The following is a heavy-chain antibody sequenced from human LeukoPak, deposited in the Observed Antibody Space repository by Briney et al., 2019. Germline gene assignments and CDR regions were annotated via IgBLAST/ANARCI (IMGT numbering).Heavy chain of an antibody. CDR2: IHTSGTT. J-gene: IGHJ4*02. Sequence: SETLSLTCTVSGGSINGYFCTWLRQSAGAGLECIGRIHTSGTTYYNPSFKSRVSMSVDTSNNKFSLRLNSVSAADTAVYYCASDPAGHGRYFDYWGQGALVTVSS. V-gene: IGHV4-4*07. D-gene: IGHD1-14*01. CDR1: GGSINGYF. CDR3: ASDPAGHGRYFDY.